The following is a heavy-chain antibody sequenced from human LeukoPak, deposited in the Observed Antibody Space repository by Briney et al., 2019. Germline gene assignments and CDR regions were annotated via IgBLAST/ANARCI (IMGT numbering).Heavy chain of an antibody. CDR1: GFTFSSYA. V-gene: IGHV3-7*03. Sequence: GGSLRLSCAASGFTFSSYAMSWVRQAPGKGLEWVANIKQDGSEKYYVDSVKGRFTISRDNAKNSLYLQMNSLRAEDTAVYYCTTWWYSSGWYLFDYWGQGTPVTVSS. J-gene: IGHJ4*02. CDR3: TTWWYSSGWYLFDY. D-gene: IGHD6-19*01. CDR2: IKQDGSEK.